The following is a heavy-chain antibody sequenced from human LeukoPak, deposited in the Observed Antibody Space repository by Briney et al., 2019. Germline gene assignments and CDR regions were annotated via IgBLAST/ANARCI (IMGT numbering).Heavy chain of an antibody. CDR3: AKEGPRELYYYFMDV. Sequence: WGSLRLSRVASGFTLRSYAMSWVRPAPGKGLEWVSPICGSGGSTYYADSVKGRFTISRDNSKNTLYLQMNSLRAEDTAVYYCAKEGPRELYYYFMDVWGKGTRVSVSS. J-gene: IGHJ6*03. D-gene: IGHD1-7*01. CDR2: ICGSGGST. CDR1: GFTLRSYA. V-gene: IGHV3-23*01.